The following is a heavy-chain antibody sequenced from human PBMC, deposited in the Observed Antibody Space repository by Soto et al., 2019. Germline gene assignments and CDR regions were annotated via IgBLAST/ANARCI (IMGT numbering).Heavy chain of an antibody. CDR3: ARARSTYDYVWGSYPKMAWFDP. V-gene: IGHV4-59*01. Sequence: SETLSLTCTVSGGSISRYYWSWIRQPPGKGLEWIGYIYYSGSTNYNPSLKSRVTISVDTSKNQFSLKLSSVTAADTAVYYCARARSTYDYVWGSYPKMAWFDPWGQGTLVTVSS. CDR1: GGSISRYY. D-gene: IGHD3-16*01. CDR2: IYYSGST. J-gene: IGHJ5*02.